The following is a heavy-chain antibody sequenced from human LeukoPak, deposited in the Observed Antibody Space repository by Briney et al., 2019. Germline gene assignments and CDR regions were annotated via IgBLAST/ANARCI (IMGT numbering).Heavy chain of an antibody. CDR1: GGSFSGYY. CDR3: AGGLDYVPFDP. CDR2: INHSGST. J-gene: IGHJ5*02. Sequence: SETLSLTCAVYGGSFSGYYWSWIRQPPGKGLEWIGEINHSGSTNYNPSLKSRVTISVDTSKNQFSLKLSSVTAADTAVYYCAGGLDYVPFDPWGQGTLVTVSS. V-gene: IGHV4-34*01. D-gene: IGHD4-17*01.